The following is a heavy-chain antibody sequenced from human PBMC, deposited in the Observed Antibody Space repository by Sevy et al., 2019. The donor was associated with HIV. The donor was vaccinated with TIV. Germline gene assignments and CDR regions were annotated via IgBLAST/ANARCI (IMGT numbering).Heavy chain of an antibody. D-gene: IGHD3-22*01. J-gene: IGHJ5*02. V-gene: IGHV3-7*01. Sequence: GGSLRLSCAASGFTFSSYWMSWVRQAPGKGLERVANIKQDGSEKYYVDSVKGRFTISRDNAKNSLYLQMNSLRAEDTAVYYCARDRIGYYNNWFDPWGQGTLVTVSS. CDR1: GFTFSSYW. CDR3: ARDRIGYYNNWFDP. CDR2: IKQDGSEK.